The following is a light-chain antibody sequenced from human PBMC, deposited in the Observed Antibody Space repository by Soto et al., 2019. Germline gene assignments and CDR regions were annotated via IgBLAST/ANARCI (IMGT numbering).Light chain of an antibody. V-gene: IGLV2-14*01. J-gene: IGLJ1*01. CDR3: SSYSISTAYL. CDR1: SSDIGGYDY. Sequence: QSALTQPASVSGSPGQSITISCTGTSSDIGGYDYVSWYQQHPGKAPRVMIFEVNNRPSGVSYRFSGSKSGNTASLTISGLQAEDEADYFCSSYSISTAYLFGTGTKVTVL. CDR2: EVN.